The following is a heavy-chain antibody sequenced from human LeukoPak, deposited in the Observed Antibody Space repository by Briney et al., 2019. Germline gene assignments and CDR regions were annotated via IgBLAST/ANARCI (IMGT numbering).Heavy chain of an antibody. V-gene: IGHV1-2*02. J-gene: IGHJ4*02. CDR3: ARGGSYYLTPTDS. D-gene: IGHD3-10*01. CDR1: GFTFTGYY. Sequence: GASVKVSCTASGFTFTGYYMHWVRQAPGQGLEWMGWINPNSGGTNYAQKFQGRVTMTRDTSISTAYMELSRLRSDDTAVYYCARGGSYYLTPTDSSGQGTLVTASP. CDR2: INPNSGGT.